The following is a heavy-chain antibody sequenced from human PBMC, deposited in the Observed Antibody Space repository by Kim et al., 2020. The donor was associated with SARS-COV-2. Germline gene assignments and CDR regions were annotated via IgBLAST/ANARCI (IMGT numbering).Heavy chain of an antibody. Sequence: SETLSLTCAVYGGSFSGYYWSWIRQPPGKGLEWIGEINHSGSTNYNPSLKSRVTISVDTSKNQFSLKLSSVTAADTAVYYCARSLLATTSGYFDYWGQGTLVTVSS. CDR2: INHSGST. CDR3: ARSLLATTSGYFDY. D-gene: IGHD5-12*01. CDR1: GGSFSGYY. J-gene: IGHJ4*02. V-gene: IGHV4-34*01.